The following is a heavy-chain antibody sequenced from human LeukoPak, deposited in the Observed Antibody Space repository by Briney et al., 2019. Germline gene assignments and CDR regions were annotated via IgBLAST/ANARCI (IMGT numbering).Heavy chain of an antibody. CDR2: INYSGNA. CDR1: GGSISSGGNY. V-gene: IGHV4-31*03. CDR3: ARGRGTRTTVVTSTRDLKFDP. D-gene: IGHD4-23*01. J-gene: IGHJ5*02. Sequence: PSQTLSLTCTVSGGSISSGGNYWTWIRQNPGKGLEWFGYINYSGNAFYNPSLKSRVTISVDTSKNQFSLKLSSVTAADTAVYYCARGRGTRTTVVTSTRDLKFDPWGQGTLVTVSS.